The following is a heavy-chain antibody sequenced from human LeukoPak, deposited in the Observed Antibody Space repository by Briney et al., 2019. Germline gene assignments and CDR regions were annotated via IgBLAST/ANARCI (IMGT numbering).Heavy chain of an antibody. CDR1: GFTFSSYW. V-gene: IGHV3-7*01. CDR2: IKQDGSEK. J-gene: IGHJ6*02. D-gene: IGHD6-13*01. Sequence: GGSLRLSCAASGFTFSSYWMSWVRQAPGKGLEWVANIKQDGSEKYYVDSVKGRFTISRDSAKNSLYLQMNSLRAEDTAVYYCARGPQYSSSWNLYYYYYYGMDVWGQGTTVTVSS. CDR3: ARGPQYSSSWNLYYYYYYGMDV.